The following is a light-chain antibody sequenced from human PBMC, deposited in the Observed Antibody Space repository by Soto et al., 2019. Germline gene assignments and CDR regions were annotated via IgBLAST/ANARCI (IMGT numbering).Light chain of an antibody. CDR2: KAS. CDR1: QSISTW. Sequence: DIHMTPSPYTLSAYVVDRVTITYRASQSISTWLAWYQQTPGKAPKLLIYKASSLESGVPSRFSGSGSGTEITIPINSMQPYDYATCSSHQYNSYSTFAQGTKVDI. CDR3: HQYNSYST. V-gene: IGKV1-5*03. J-gene: IGKJ1*01.